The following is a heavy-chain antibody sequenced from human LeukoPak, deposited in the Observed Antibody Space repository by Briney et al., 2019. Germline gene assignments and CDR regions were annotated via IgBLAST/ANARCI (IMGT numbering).Heavy chain of an antibody. CDR2: IIPIFGTA. Sequence: GASVKVSCKASGGTFSSYAISWVRQAPGQGLEWMGGIIPIFGTANYAQKFQGRVTITTDESTSTAYMELSSLRSEDTAVYYCARSNGGKYYYGSDNYFDYWGQGTLVTVSS. CDR1: GGTFSSYA. D-gene: IGHD3-10*01. V-gene: IGHV1-69*05. CDR3: ARSNGGKYYYGSDNYFDY. J-gene: IGHJ4*02.